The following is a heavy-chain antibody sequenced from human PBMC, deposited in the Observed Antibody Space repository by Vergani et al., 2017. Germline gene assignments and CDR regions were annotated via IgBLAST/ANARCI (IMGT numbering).Heavy chain of an antibody. CDR2: VYHTGNT. V-gene: IGHV4-4*03. CDR3: AVEYCSGGSCSVY. CDR1: GVSISNSNW. D-gene: IGHD2-15*01. Sequence: QVQLQESGPGLVKPPGTLSLTCAVSGVSISNSNWWSWVRQPPGKGLEWIGEVYHTGNTNYNPSLKSRVTISVDKSKSQFSLKVISVSAADTAVYYCAVEYCSGGSCSVYWGQGTLVTVSS. J-gene: IGHJ4*02.